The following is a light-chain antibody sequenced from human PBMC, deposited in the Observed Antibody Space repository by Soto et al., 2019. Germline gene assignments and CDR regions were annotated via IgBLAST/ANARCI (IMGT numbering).Light chain of an antibody. CDR3: AAWDGSLNGYV. V-gene: IGLV1-44*01. J-gene: IGLJ1*01. CDR2: TTN. CDR1: NSNVGSQT. Sequence: QSVLTQPPSASETPGQRVTISCSGSNSNVGSQTVNWYQQFPGKAPKLLIHTTNQRPSGVPDRFSGSKSGTSASLAISGLQSEDEAEYFCAAWDGSLNGYVFGTGTKATVL.